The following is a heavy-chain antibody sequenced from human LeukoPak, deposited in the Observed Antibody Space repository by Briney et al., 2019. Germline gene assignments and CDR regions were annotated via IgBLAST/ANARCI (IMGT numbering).Heavy chain of an antibody. V-gene: IGHV4-61*01. CDR2: IHYSGST. CDR3: ARGIGSYEHFDY. CDR1: GGSISSSNYY. J-gene: IGHJ4*02. D-gene: IGHD1-26*01. Sequence: PSETLSLTCTVSGGSISSSNYYWSWIRQPPGKGLEWIGYIHYSGSTNYNPSLKSRVTISVDTSKNQFSLNLSSVTAADTAVYYCARGIGSYEHFDYWGQGTLVTVSS.